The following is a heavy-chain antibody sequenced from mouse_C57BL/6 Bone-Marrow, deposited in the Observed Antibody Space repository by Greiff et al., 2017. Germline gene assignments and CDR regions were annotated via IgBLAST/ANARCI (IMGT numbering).Heavy chain of an antibody. V-gene: IGHV5-4*01. D-gene: IGHD1-1*01. J-gene: IGHJ3*01. CDR1: GFTFSSYA. CDR2: ISDGGSYT. Sequence: EVKLVESGGDLVKPGGSLKLSCAASGFTFSSYAMSWVRQTPEKRLEWVATISDGGSYTYYPDNVKGRFTISRDNAKNNLYLQMSHLKSEDTAMYYCAREDYGSSQFAYWGQGTLVTVSA. CDR3: AREDYGSSQFAY.